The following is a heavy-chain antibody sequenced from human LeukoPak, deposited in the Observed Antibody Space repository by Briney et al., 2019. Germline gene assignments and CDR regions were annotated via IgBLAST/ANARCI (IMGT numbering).Heavy chain of an antibody. CDR2: IYYSGST. V-gene: IGHV4-59*08. CDR3: ARLKITMIGVVRPQRDAFDI. J-gene: IGHJ3*02. Sequence: SETLSLTCTVSGGSIISYCWSWIRQPPGKGLEWVGYIYYSGSTNSHPSLKSRVTISVDTSKNHFSLKLSSVTAADTAVYYCARLKITMIGVVRPQRDAFDIWGQGTMVTVSS. D-gene: IGHD3-22*01. CDR1: GGSIISYC.